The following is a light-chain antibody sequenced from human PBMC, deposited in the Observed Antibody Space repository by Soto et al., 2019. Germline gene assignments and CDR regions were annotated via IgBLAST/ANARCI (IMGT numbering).Light chain of an antibody. J-gene: IGKJ2*02. CDR2: GAS. V-gene: IGKV3-15*01. Sequence: ETVMTQSPATLSVSPGERATLSCRASQSVSSNLAWYQQKPGQALRLLVYGASTRAAGIPVRFSGSGSVTEFTLTISSLQSEDFAVYYCLQYNNWPPWTFGQGTKLELK. CDR1: QSVSSN. CDR3: LQYNNWPPWT.